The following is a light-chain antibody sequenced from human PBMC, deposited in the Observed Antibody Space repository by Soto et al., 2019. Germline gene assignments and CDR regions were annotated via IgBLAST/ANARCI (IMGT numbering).Light chain of an antibody. J-gene: IGLJ1*01. CDR2: DVT. Sequence: QSVLTQPASVSGSPGQSITISCTGTSSDVGGFNYVSWYQQHPGKAPKLMIYDVTNRPSGVSYRFSGSKSGNTASLTISGLQAEDEADYYCHSYTSSSTYVFGTGTKVT. V-gene: IGLV2-14*03. CDR3: HSYTSSSTYV. CDR1: SSDVGGFNY.